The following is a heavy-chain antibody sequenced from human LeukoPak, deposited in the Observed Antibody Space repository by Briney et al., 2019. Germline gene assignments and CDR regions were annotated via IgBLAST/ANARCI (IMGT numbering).Heavy chain of an antibody. D-gene: IGHD1-26*01. J-gene: IGHJ4*02. CDR3: ARPSGSYHNYFDY. V-gene: IGHV1-69*13. CDR2: IIPIFGTA. Sequence: GASVKVSCKASGGTFISYAISWVRQAPGQGLEWMGGIIPIFGTANYAQKFQGRVTITADESTSTAYMELSSLRSEDTAVYYCARPSGSYHNYFDYWGQGTLVTVSS. CDR1: GGTFISYA.